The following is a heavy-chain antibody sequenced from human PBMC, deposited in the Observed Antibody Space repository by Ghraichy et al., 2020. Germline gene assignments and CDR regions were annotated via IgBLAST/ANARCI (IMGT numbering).Heavy chain of an antibody. V-gene: IGHV3-23*01. J-gene: IGHJ4*02. D-gene: IGHD6-13*01. Sequence: GGSLRLSCAASGFTFSNYPMTWVRQSPGKGLEWVSTITGSGDRTFYTESVKGRFTISRDNSKNTLFVQMNSLRAEYTAVYYCAKTNPYGTTWYGRSDYWGQGTLVTVSS. CDR2: ITGSGDRT. CDR1: GFTFSNYP. CDR3: AKTNPYGTTWYGRSDY.